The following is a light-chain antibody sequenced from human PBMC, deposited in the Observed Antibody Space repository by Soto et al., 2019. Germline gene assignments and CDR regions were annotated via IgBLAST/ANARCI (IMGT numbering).Light chain of an antibody. J-gene: IGKJ1*01. CDR3: QQYGSSSWT. Sequence: EIVFTQSPATLSLSPGERATLSCRASQSVSSYLAWYQQKPGQAPRLLIYDASNRATGIPARFSGSGSGTDFTLTISSLEPEDFAVYYCQQYGSSSWTFGQGTKVDIK. CDR1: QSVSSY. V-gene: IGKV3-11*01. CDR2: DAS.